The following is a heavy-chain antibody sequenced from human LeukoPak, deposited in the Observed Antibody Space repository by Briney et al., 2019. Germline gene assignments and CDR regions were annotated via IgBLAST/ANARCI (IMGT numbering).Heavy chain of an antibody. D-gene: IGHD3-22*01. CDR1: GYTFTGYY. Sequence: ASVKVSCKASGYTFTGYYMHWVRQAPGQGLEWMGWINPNSGGTNYAQKFQGRVTMTRDTSISTAYMELSRLRSDDTAVYYCARDLASDYYDSGGPGSGYWGQGTLVTVSS. V-gene: IGHV1-2*02. CDR2: INPNSGGT. J-gene: IGHJ4*02. CDR3: ARDLASDYYDSGGPGSGY.